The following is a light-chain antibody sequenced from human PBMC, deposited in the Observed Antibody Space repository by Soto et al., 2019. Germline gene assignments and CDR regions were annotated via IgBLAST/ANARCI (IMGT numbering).Light chain of an antibody. J-gene: IGKJ2*01. CDR3: QQFGNLPYT. CDR2: DVS. Sequence: DIQMTQSPSSLSASVGDRVTITCQASQDTYKYLNWYQQKPGKAPKLLIYDVSHLETGVPSRFSGSGSGTDYTFTISSLQPEDFATYYCQQFGNLPYTFGQGTMLEI. V-gene: IGKV1-33*01. CDR1: QDTYKY.